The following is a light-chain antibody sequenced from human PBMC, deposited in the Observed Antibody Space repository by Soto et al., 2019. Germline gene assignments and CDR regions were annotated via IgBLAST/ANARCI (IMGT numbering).Light chain of an antibody. J-gene: IGKJ1*01. CDR1: QTVRSDY. CDR3: QQYGTSST. CDR2: EAS. V-gene: IGKV3-20*01. Sequence: EIVMTQSPATLSVSPGGRATLSCRASQTVRSDYLAWYRQSPGQPPRLLLFEASNRAPGIPDRFSGSGSGTDFTLTIRRLEPEDFAVYYCQQYGTSSTFGQGTKVDIK.